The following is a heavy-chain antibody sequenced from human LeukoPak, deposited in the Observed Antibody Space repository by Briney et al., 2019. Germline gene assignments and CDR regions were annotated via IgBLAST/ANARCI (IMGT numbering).Heavy chain of an antibody. D-gene: IGHD3-3*01. V-gene: IGHV3-23*01. CDR2: ISGSGGST. CDR3: ASTYYDFWSGQNWFDP. Sequence: PGGSLRLSCAASGFTFSSYAMSRVRQAPGKGLEWVSAISGSGGSTYYADSVKGRFTISRDNSKNTLYLQMNSLRAEDTAVYYCASTYYDFWSGQNWFDPWGQGTLVTVSS. CDR1: GFTFSSYA. J-gene: IGHJ5*02.